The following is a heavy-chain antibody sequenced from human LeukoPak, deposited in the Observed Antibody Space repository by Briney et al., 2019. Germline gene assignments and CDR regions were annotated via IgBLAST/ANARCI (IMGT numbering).Heavy chain of an antibody. V-gene: IGHV3-21*01. CDR3: ARCLSSNQIIDY. J-gene: IGHJ4*02. D-gene: IGHD1-14*01. CDR1: GFTFSSHS. Sequence: GGSLRLSCAASGFTFSSHSMNWVRQAPGKGLEWVSSISSSSSYIYYADSVKGRFTISRDNAKNSLYLQMNSLRAEDTAVYYCARCLSSNQIIDYWGQGTLVTVSS. CDR2: ISSSSSYI.